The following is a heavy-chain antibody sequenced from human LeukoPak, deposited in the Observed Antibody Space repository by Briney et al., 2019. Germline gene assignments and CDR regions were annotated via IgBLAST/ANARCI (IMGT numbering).Heavy chain of an antibody. CDR2: ISHGGST. Sequence: SETLSLTCAVSGGSIGSGGYSCSWIRQPPGKGLEWIGCISHGGSTYSNPSLKSRVTISSDASKNQLSLKLTSVTAADTAVYYCARSYYCCSGSYFSLGWFDPWGQGTLVTVSS. V-gene: IGHV4-30-2*01. CDR3: ARSYYCCSGSYFSLGWFDP. J-gene: IGHJ5*02. D-gene: IGHD3-10*01. CDR1: GGSIGSGGYS.